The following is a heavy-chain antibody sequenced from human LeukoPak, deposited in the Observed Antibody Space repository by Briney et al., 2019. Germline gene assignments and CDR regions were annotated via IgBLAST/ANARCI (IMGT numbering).Heavy chain of an antibody. Sequence: GGSLRPSCTASGFTFGDYAMSWVRQAPGKGPEWIGFITSKAYGGTTEYAASVKGRFTISRDDSKNIAYLQMNSLKTEDTAVYYCSRFTYCSGGSCCFDPWGQGTLVTVSS. CDR3: SRFTYCSGGSCCFDP. CDR1: GFTFGDYA. D-gene: IGHD2-15*01. J-gene: IGHJ5*02. CDR2: ITSKAYGGTT. V-gene: IGHV3-49*04.